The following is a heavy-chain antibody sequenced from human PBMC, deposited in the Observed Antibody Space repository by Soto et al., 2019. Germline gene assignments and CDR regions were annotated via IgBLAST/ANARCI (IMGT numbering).Heavy chain of an antibody. CDR1: VGSFSGYY. CDR3: ARGLAAAPGWFDP. Sequence: PATTLSLTCSVYVGSFSGYYWSWSRQPPGKGLEWIGEINHSGSTNYNPSLKSRVTISVDTSKNQFSLKLSSVTAADTAVYYCARGLAAAPGWFDPWGQGTLVTVSS. J-gene: IGHJ5*02. V-gene: IGHV4-34*01. D-gene: IGHD6-13*01. CDR2: INHSGST.